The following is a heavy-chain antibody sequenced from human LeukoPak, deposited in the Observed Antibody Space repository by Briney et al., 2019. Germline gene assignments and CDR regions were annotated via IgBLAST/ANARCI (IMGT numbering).Heavy chain of an antibody. Sequence: SETLSLTCTVSGGSIRSYYWSWIRQPPGKGLEWIGYIYYSGSTNYNPSLKSRVTISVDTSKNQFSPKLSSVTAADTAVYYCAREGVGSSWYYYMDVWGKGTTVTVSS. D-gene: IGHD6-13*01. J-gene: IGHJ6*03. CDR2: IYYSGST. CDR3: AREGVGSSWYYYMDV. CDR1: GGSIRSYY. V-gene: IGHV4-59*01.